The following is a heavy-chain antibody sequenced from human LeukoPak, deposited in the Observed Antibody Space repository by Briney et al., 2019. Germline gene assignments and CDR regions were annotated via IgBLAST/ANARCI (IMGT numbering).Heavy chain of an antibody. J-gene: IGHJ6*03. CDR1: GYTFTGYY. V-gene: IGHV1-2*02. CDR3: ARCYDSSGYYCYMDV. D-gene: IGHD3-22*01. CDR2: INPNSGGT. Sequence: ASVKVSCKASGYTFTGYYMHWVRQAPGQGLEWMGWINPNSGGTNYAQKFQGRVTMTRDTSISTAYMELSRPRSDDTAVYYCARCYDSSGYYCYMDVWGKGTTVTISS.